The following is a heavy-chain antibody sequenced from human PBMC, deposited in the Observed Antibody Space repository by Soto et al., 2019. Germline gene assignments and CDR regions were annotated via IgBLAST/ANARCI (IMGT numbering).Heavy chain of an antibody. CDR1: VFTFSSYG. CDR2: ISYDGSNK. D-gene: IGHD3-10*01. J-gene: IGHJ3*02. Sequence: WWSLRLSCSASVFTFSSYGMHWVRQAPGKGLEWVAVISYDGSNKYYADSVKGRFTISRDNSKNTLYLQMNSLRAEDTAVYYCAKDWGYYYGSGSYPGDAFDIWGQGTMVTVSS. V-gene: IGHV3-30*18. CDR3: AKDWGYYYGSGSYPGDAFDI.